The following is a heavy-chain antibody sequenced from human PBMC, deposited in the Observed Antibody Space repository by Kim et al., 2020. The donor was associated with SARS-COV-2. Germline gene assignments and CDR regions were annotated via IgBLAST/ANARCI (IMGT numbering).Heavy chain of an antibody. CDR3: ARHLFRRVILYWYFDL. J-gene: IGHJ2*01. Sequence: SETLSLTCTVSGGSISSNNYYWGWIRQTPGKGLEWIGSIYYSGTTQYNSSLKSRVTISVDTSKNQFSLHLRSVTAADTAVYYCARHLFRRVILYWYFDLWSRGTPVSVSS. V-gene: IGHV4-39*01. CDR1: GGSISSNNYY. CDR2: IYYSGTT. D-gene: IGHD3-10*01.